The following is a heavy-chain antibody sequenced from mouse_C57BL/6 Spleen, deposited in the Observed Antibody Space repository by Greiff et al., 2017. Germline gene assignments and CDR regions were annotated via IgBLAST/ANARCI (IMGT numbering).Heavy chain of an antibody. V-gene: IGHV1-52*01. Sequence: VQLQQPGAELVRPGSSVKLSCKASGYTFTSYWMHWVKQRPIQGLEWIGNIDPSDRETHYNQKFKDKATLTVDKSSSTAYMQLSSLTSEDSAVYYWAREGLLRGAMDYWGQGTSVTVSS. D-gene: IGHD1-1*01. CDR1: GYTFTSYW. J-gene: IGHJ4*01. CDR2: IDPSDRET. CDR3: AREGLLRGAMDY.